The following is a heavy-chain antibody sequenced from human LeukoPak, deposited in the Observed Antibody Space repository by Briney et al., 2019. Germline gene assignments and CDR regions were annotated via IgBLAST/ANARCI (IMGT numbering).Heavy chain of an antibody. CDR1: GFTFSSYW. CDR2: IKQDGREK. CDR3: AREGRAYDILTGYYKWEYYFDY. V-gene: IGHV3-7*03. J-gene: IGHJ4*02. Sequence: GGSLRLSCAASGFTFSSYWMSWVRQAPGKGLEWVANIKQDGREKYYVDSVKGRFTISRDNAKNSLYLQMNSLRAEHTAVYYCAREGRAYDILTGYYKWEYYFDYWGQGTLVTVSS. D-gene: IGHD3-9*01.